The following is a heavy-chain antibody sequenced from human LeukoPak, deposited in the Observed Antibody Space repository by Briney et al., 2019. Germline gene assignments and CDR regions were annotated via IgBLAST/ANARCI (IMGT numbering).Heavy chain of an antibody. D-gene: IGHD3-3*01. CDR3: ARESEAYYDFWNGYYTGRWFDP. CDR2: ISAYNGNT. CDR1: GYTFTSYG. J-gene: IGHJ5*02. Sequence: ASVKVSCKASGYTFTSYGISWVRQAPGQGLEWMGWISAYNGNTNYAQKLQGRVTMTTDTSTSTAYMELRSLRSDDTAVYYCARESEAYYDFWNGYYTGRWFDPWGQGTLVTVSS. V-gene: IGHV1-18*01.